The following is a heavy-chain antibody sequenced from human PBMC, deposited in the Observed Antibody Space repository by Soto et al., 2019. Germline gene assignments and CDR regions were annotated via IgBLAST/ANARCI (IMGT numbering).Heavy chain of an antibody. V-gene: IGHV3-49*03. CDR2: IRSKAYGGTT. J-gene: IGHJ4*02. CDR3: TRVPIGQNIRFLEWLSDY. CDR1: GFTFGDYA. D-gene: IGHD3-3*01. Sequence: GESLKISCTASGFTFGDYAMSWFRQAPGKGLEWVGFIRSKAYGGTTEYAASVKGRFTISRDDSKSIAYLQMNSLKTEDTAVYYCTRVPIGQNIRFLEWLSDYWGQGTLVTVSS.